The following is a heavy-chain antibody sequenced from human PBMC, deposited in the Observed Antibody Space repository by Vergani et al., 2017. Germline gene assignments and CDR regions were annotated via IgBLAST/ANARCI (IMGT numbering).Heavy chain of an antibody. CDR1: GFTFSTYA. Sequence: VQLVESGGGLVQPGGSLRLSCADSGFTFSTYAMSWVRQAPGKGLEWVSSISGGGGSTFYADSVKGRFTISRDNSKDTLYLQMNSLRAEDTAVYYCAKGGVYCSSGSCYLYYFDYWGQGTLVTVSS. D-gene: IGHD2-15*01. CDR2: ISGGGGST. J-gene: IGHJ4*02. V-gene: IGHV3-23*04. CDR3: AKGGVYCSSGSCYLYYFDY.